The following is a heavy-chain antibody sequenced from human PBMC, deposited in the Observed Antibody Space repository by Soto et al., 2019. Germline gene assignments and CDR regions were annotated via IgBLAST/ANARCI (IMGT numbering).Heavy chain of an antibody. D-gene: IGHD6-19*01. J-gene: IGHJ4*02. V-gene: IGHV4-59*01. CDR2: INYSGTT. CDR1: GDSISHYY. Sequence: QVQLQESGPGLVKPSETLSLTCTVSGDSISHYYWSWIRQPPGKGLEWIGDINYSGTTNYNPSLKSRVTMSIDTSKNHFSLRLTSVTAADTAMYYCARVLVYSGWPYHFDYWGQGSLVTVSS. CDR3: ARVLVYSGWPYHFDY.